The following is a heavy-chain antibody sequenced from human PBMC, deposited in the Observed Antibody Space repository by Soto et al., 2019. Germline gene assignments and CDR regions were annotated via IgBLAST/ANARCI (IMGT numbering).Heavy chain of an antibody. J-gene: IGHJ4*02. CDR2: ITSDSSNV. D-gene: IGHD2-15*01. V-gene: IGHV3-21*01. Sequence: EVQLVESGGGLVKPGGSLRLSCAASGFTFSTYSMNWVRQAPGKGLEWVSYITSDSSNVHYADSVKGRFTSSRDNAKNSLSLQMNTLRAEDTAVYYCARDLGVALATLTLDYWGQGTLVTVSS. CDR1: GFTFSTYS. CDR3: ARDLGVALATLTLDY.